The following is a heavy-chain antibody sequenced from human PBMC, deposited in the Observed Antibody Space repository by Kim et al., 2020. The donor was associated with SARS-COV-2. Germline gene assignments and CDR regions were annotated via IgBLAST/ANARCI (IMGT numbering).Heavy chain of an antibody. J-gene: IGHJ4*02. CDR2: ISYDGSNK. CDR1: GFTFSSYA. CDR3: ARDTYPYNWNYGGPFDY. D-gene: IGHD1-7*01. Sequence: GGSLRLSCAASGFTFSSYAMHWVRQAPGKGLEWVAVISYDGSNKYYADSVKGRFTISRDNSKNTLYLQMNSLRAEDTAVYYCARDTYPYNWNYGGPFDYWGQGTLVTVSS. V-gene: IGHV3-30*04.